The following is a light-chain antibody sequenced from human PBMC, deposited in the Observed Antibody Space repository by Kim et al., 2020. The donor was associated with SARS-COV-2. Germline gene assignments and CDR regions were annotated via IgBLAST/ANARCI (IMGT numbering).Light chain of an antibody. CDR3: SSYAGRNNLI. CDR1: SSDIGAYKY. CDR2: EVD. J-gene: IGLJ2*01. V-gene: IGLV2-8*01. Sequence: QSALTQPPSAFGSPGQSVTLSCTGTSSDIGAYKYVSWYQQHPGKVPKLLIYEVDERPSGVPDRFSGSKSGNTASLTVSGLQADDEADYYCSSYAGRNNLIFGGGTKLTVL.